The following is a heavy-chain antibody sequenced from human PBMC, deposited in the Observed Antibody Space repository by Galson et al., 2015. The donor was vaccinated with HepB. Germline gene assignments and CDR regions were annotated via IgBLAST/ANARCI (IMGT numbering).Heavy chain of an antibody. D-gene: IGHD2-15*01. CDR2: ISYSGST. V-gene: IGHV4-31*02. J-gene: IGHJ6*02. CDR3: ARRGYCSGGGCYTANYYYGMDV. CDR1: GFTFSSYS. Sequence: LRLSCAASGFTFSSYSRSWIRQDPGKGLEWIGYISYSGSTYYNPSLKSRVTISIDTSKNQFSLKLTSVTAADTAVYYCARRGYCSGGGCYTANYYYGMDVWGQGTTVTVSS.